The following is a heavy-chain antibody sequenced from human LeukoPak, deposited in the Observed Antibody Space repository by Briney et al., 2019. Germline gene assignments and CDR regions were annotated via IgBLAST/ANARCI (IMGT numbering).Heavy chain of an antibody. J-gene: IGHJ4*02. CDR1: GGSISSSGYY. Sequence: SETLSPTCTVSGGSISSSGYYWGWIRQPPGKGLEYIGNIYYGGNTYYNPSLKSRVTMSVDTSKNQFSLKLSSVTAADTAVYYCARDRGTWNDDGFDYWGQGTLVTVSS. CDR3: ARDRGTWNDDGFDY. V-gene: IGHV4-39*07. D-gene: IGHD1-1*01. CDR2: IYYGGNT.